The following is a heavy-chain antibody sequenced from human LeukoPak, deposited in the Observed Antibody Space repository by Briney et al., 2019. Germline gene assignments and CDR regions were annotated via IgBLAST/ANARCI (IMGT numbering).Heavy chain of an antibody. J-gene: IGHJ4*02. CDR3: ARGRFSGYGAD. V-gene: IGHV1-69*06. D-gene: IGHD5-12*01. CDR1: GGTFSSYA. Sequence: SVKVSCKASGGTFSSYAISWVRQAPGQGLEWMGGIIPIFGTANYAQKFQGRVTITADKSTSTAYMELSSLRSDDTAVYYCARGRFSGYGADWGQGTLVTVSS. CDR2: IIPIFGTA.